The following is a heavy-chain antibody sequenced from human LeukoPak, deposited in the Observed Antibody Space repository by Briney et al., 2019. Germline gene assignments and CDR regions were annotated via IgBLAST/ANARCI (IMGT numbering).Heavy chain of an antibody. CDR3: ARDFISILALIPWDY. CDR2: INAGNGNT. V-gene: IGHV1-3*01. D-gene: IGHD2-21*01. J-gene: IGHJ4*02. Sequence: ASVKVSCKASGYTFTSYAMHWVRQAPGQRLEWMGWINAGNGNTKYSQKFQGRVTITRDTSASTAYMELSSLRSEDTAVYYCARDFISILALIPWDYWGQGTLVTVSP. CDR1: GYTFTSYA.